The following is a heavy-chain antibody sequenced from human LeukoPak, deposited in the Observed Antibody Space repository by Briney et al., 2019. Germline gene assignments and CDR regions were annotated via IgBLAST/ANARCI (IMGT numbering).Heavy chain of an antibody. CDR1: GGSISSSTDY. J-gene: IGHJ3*02. CDR2: IYYSGST. CDR3: ARARYSNSWYAVDI. D-gene: IGHD6-13*01. V-gene: IGHV4-39*01. Sequence: SETLSLTCTVSGGSISSSTDYWGWIRQPPGKGLEWIGSIYYSGSTYYNPSLKSRVTISVDTSKNQFSLKLSSVTAADTAVYYCARARYSNSWYAVDIWGQGTMVTVSS.